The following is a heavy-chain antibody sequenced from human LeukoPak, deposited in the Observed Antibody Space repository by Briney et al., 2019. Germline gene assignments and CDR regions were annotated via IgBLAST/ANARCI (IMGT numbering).Heavy chain of an antibody. V-gene: IGHV4-34*01. CDR2: INHSGST. D-gene: IGHD3-16*01. CDR1: GGSFSGYY. Sequence: PSETLSLTCAVYGGSFSGYYWSWIRQPPGKGLEWIGEINHSGSTNYNPSLKSRVTISVDTSKNQFSLKLSSVTAADTAVYYCARAYRRFVGYGMDVWGQGTTVTVSS. CDR3: ARAYRRFVGYGMDV. J-gene: IGHJ6*02.